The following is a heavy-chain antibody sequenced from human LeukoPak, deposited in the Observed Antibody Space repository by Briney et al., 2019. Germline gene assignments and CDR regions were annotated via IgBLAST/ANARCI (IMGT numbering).Heavy chain of an antibody. CDR3: ARSYSSSRGTFDY. V-gene: IGHV3-21*01. CDR1: GVTFTSYG. CDR2: ITSSSSYI. J-gene: IGHJ4*02. Sequence: GGSLRLSCVAPGVTFTSYGMKWVPQAPGEGLEWVSSITSSSSYIYYADSVKGRFTISRDNAKNSLYLQMNSLRAEDTAVYYCARSYSSSRGTFDYWGQGTLVTVSS. D-gene: IGHD6-6*01.